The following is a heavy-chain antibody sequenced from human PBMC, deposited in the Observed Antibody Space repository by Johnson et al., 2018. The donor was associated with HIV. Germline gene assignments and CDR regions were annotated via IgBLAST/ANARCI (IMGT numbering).Heavy chain of an antibody. J-gene: IGHJ3*02. CDR1: GFTFSSYA. V-gene: IGHV3-30-3*01. Sequence: QVQLVESGGGVVQPGRSLRLSCAASGFTFSSYAMHWVRQAPGKGLEWVAVISYDGSNKYYADSVKGRFTISRDNSKNTLYLQMNSLRAEDTAVYYCARRTVSELGDAFDIWGQGTMVTVSS. D-gene: IGHD7-27*01. CDR2: ISYDGSNK. CDR3: ARRTVSELGDAFDI.